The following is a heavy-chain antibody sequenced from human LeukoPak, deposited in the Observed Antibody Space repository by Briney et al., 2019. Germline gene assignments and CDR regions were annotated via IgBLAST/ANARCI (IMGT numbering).Heavy chain of an antibody. J-gene: IGHJ5*02. D-gene: IGHD6-13*01. V-gene: IGHV1-69*13. CDR3: ARALVWGSSWYGWFDP. Sequence: GASVKVSCKASGGTFSSYAISWVRQAPGQGLEWMGGIIPIFGTANYAQKFQGRVTITADESTSTAYMELSSLRSEDTAAYYCARALVWGSSWYGWFDPWGQGTLVTVSS. CDR2: IIPIFGTA. CDR1: GGTFSSYA.